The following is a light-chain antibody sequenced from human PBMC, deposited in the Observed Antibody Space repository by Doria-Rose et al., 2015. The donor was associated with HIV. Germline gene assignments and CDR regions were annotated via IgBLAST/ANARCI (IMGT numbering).Light chain of an antibody. CDR3: QQTCSSPPCT. CDR1: QTVSTY. CDR2: AVS. Sequence: DIRMTQSPSSLSASIGDRVTITCRASQTVSTYLNWFQQEPGKAPKLRIYAVSRLQSGVPARFRGSGSGTDFTLTISGLQPGDFATYYGQQTCSSPPCTFGQGTK. J-gene: IGKJ1*01. V-gene: IGKV1-39*01.